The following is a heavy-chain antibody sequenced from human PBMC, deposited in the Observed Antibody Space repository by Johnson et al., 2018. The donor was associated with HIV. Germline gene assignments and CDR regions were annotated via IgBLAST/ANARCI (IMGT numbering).Heavy chain of an antibody. J-gene: IGHJ3*02. CDR3: AREGGAAAPDAFDI. CDR1: GFTFSNFA. V-gene: IGHV3-30-3*01. CDR2: ISYDGNNK. D-gene: IGHD2-2*01. Sequence: QVQLVESGGGVVQPGRSLRLSCVASGFTFSNFAMHWVRQVPGEGLEWVAVISYDGNNKYYADSVKGRFTISRDNSKNTLYLQMNSLRAEDTAVYYCAREGGAAAPDAFDIWGQGTMVTVSS.